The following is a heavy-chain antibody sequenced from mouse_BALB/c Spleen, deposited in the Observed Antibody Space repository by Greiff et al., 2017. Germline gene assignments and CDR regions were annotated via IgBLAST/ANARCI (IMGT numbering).Heavy chain of an antibody. CDR1: GYTFTSYW. CDR2: INPSTGYT. CDR3: ARGGDGYWGFAY. J-gene: IGHJ3*01. D-gene: IGHD2-3*01. V-gene: IGHV1-7*01. Sequence: VQLQPSGAELAKPGASVKMSCKASGYTFTSYWMHWVKQRPGQGLEWIGYINPSTGYTEYNQKFKDKATLTADKSSSTAYMQLSSLTSEDSAVYYCARGGDGYWGFAYWGQGTLVTVSA.